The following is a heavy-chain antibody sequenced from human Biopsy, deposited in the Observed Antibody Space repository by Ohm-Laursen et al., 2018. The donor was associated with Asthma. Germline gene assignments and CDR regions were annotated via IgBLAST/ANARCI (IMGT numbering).Heavy chain of an antibody. CDR2: ISSSSSTI. V-gene: IGHV3-48*02. J-gene: IGHJ4*02. CDR3: ARFKRGYSYGYAGVFDY. Sequence: SLRLSCAASGFTFSSYAMSWVRQAPGKGLEWVSYISSSSSTIYYADSVKGRFTISRDNAKNSLYLQMNSLRDDDTAVYYCARFKRGYSYGYAGVFDYWGQGTLVTVSS. D-gene: IGHD5-18*01. CDR1: GFTFSSYA.